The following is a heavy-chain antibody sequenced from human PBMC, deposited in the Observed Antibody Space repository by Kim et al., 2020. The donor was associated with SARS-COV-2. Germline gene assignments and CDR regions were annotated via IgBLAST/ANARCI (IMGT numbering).Heavy chain of an antibody. J-gene: IGHJ6*02. CDR2: IKQDGSEK. V-gene: IGHV3-7*03. CDR1: GFTFSSYW. D-gene: IGHD5-18*01. CDR3: ARDGYSYDQGYYYYGMDV. Sequence: GGSLRLSCAASGFTFSSYWMSWVRQAPGKGLEWVANIKQDGSEKYYVDSVKGRFTISRDNAKNSLYLQMNSLRAEDTAVYYCARDGYSYDQGYYYYGMDVWGQGTSATVPS.